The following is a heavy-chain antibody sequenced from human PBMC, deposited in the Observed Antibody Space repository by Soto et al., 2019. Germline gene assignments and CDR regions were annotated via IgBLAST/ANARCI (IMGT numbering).Heavy chain of an antibody. D-gene: IGHD3-9*01. J-gene: IGHJ5*02. V-gene: IGHV1-3*01. Sequence: ASVKVSCKGSGYTFTRYAMHWVRQAPRQRLEWMGWINGGNGNTKYSRMFRGRVTITRDTSASTAYMELSSLRSEDTAVYYCARDWTYYDILTGSFVPRQFDPWGQGTLVTVSS. CDR2: INGGNGNT. CDR3: ARDWTYYDILTGSFVPRQFDP. CDR1: GYTFTRYA.